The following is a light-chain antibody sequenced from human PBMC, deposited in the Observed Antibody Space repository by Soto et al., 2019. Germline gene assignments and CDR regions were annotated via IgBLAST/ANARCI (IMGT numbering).Light chain of an antibody. V-gene: IGLV2-8*01. Sequence: QSALTQPPSASGSPGQSVTISCTGTSGDIGGYNYVSWYRQHPGKAPKLMIYEVTKRPSGVPDRFSGSKSGNTASLTVSGLQTEDEADYYCSSYGGNNNLVFGGGTKLTVL. CDR1: SGDIGGYNY. CDR3: SSYGGNNNLV. J-gene: IGLJ2*01. CDR2: EVT.